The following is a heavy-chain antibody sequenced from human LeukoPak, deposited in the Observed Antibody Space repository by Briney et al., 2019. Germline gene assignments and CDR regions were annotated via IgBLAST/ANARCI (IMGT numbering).Heavy chain of an antibody. D-gene: IGHD3-22*01. V-gene: IGHV3-15*01. J-gene: IGHJ2*01. CDR3: TALDDSTGVNWYFNP. Sequence: GGSLRLSCAASGFTFSHAWMNWVRQAPGKGLEWVGRIKSKTDGGTIDYAAPVKGRFTISRDDSKNTLYLQMNSLKTDDTAVYYCTALDDSTGVNWYFNPWGRGTLVTVSS. CDR2: IKSKTDGGTI. CDR1: GFTFSHAW.